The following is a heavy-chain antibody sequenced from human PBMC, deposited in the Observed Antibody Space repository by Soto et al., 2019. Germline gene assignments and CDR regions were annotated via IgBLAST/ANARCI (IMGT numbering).Heavy chain of an antibody. CDR2: IYPGDSDT. V-gene: IGHV5-51*01. D-gene: IGHD3-22*01. Sequence: PGESLKISCKGSGYSFTSYWIGWVRQMPGKGLEWMGIIYPGDSDTRYSPSFQGQVTISADKSISTAYLQWSSLKASDTAMYYCARRVGYYDSSGYYYFDYWGQGTLVTVSS. J-gene: IGHJ4*02. CDR1: GYSFTSYW. CDR3: ARRVGYYDSSGYYYFDY.